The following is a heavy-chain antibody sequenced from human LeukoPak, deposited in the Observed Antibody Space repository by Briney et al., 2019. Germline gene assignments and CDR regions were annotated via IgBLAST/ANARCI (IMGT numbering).Heavy chain of an antibody. J-gene: IGHJ3*02. D-gene: IGHD6-6*01. CDR1: GGSISSSSYY. Sequence: SETLSLTCTVSGGSISSSSYYWGWLRQPPGKGLEWIGSIYYSGSTYYNPSLKSRVTISVDTSKNQFSLKLSSVTAADTAVYYCARLAARPTGAFDIWGQGTMVTVSS. CDR2: IYYSGST. V-gene: IGHV4-39*01. CDR3: ARLAARPTGAFDI.